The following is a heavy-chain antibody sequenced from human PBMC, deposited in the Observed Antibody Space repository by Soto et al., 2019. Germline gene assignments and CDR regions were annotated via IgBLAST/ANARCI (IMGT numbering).Heavy chain of an antibody. V-gene: IGHV4-59*08. CDR1: GGSISSYY. J-gene: IGHJ4*02. D-gene: IGHD2-2*01. CDR3: AKLGSSSWSPHYYFDY. Sequence: PSETLSLTCIVSGGSISSYYWSWIRQSPGKGLEWIGYIYYTGNTNYNPSLRSRVTISLDTSKNQFSLNLNSVTAADTAIYYCAKLGSSSWSPHYYFDYWGQGTLVTVSS. CDR2: IYYTGNT.